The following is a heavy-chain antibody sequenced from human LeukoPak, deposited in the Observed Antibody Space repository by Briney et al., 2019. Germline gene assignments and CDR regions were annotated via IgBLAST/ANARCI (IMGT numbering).Heavy chain of an antibody. Sequence: PGGSLRLSCAASGITFSSYAMSWVRQAPGKGLEWVSGISRSGGSTYYADSVKGRFTISRDNSKNTLYLQMNSLRAEDTAVYYCAKETYYYDSSGYYGYYFDSWGQGTLVTVSS. CDR3: AKETYYYDSSGYYGYYFDS. CDR1: GITFSSYA. V-gene: IGHV3-23*01. CDR2: ISRSGGST. D-gene: IGHD3-22*01. J-gene: IGHJ4*02.